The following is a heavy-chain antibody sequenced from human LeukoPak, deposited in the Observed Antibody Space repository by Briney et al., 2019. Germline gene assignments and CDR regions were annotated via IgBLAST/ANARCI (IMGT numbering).Heavy chain of an antibody. Sequence: PGGSLRLSCAASGFTFSSYGMSWVRQAPGKGLEWVSAISGSGGSTYYADSVKGRFTISRDNSKNTLYLQMNSLRAEDTAVYYCAKVAHRITMVRGVIITLNPVRSARGYYMDVWGKGTTVTISS. J-gene: IGHJ6*03. CDR3: AKVAHRITMVRGVIITLNPVRSARGYYMDV. D-gene: IGHD3-10*01. CDR1: GFTFSSYG. V-gene: IGHV3-23*01. CDR2: ISGSGGST.